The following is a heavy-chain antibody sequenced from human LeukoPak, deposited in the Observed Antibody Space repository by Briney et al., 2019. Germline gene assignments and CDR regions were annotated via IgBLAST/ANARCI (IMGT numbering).Heavy chain of an antibody. J-gene: IGHJ6*03. Sequence: PSETLSLTCAVYGGSFSGYYWSWIRQPPGKGLEWIGKINHSGSTNYNPSLKSRVTISVDTSKNQFSLKLSSVTAADTAVYYCARGRESGPAWFFQYYYYYYMDVWGKGTTVTVSS. V-gene: IGHV4-34*01. CDR2: INHSGST. D-gene: IGHD2-2*01. CDR3: ARGRESGPAWFFQYYYYYYMDV. CDR1: GGSFSGYY.